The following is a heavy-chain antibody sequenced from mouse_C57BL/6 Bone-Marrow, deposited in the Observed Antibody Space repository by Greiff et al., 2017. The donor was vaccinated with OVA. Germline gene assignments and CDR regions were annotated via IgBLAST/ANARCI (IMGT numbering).Heavy chain of an antibody. CDR3: ARSPLRYGSSYGYFDV. D-gene: IGHD1-1*01. CDR1: GYTFTSYW. J-gene: IGHJ1*03. CDR2: INPSNGGT. Sequence: QVQLQQPGTELVKPGASVKLSCKASGYTFTSYWMHWVKQRPGQGLEWIGNINPSNGGTNYNEKFKSKATLTVDKSSSTAYMQLSSLTSEDSAVYYCARSPLRYGSSYGYFDVWGTGTTVTVSS. V-gene: IGHV1-53*01.